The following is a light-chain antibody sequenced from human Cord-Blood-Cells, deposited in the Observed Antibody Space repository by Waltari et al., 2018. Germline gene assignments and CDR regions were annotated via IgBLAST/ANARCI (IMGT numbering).Light chain of an antibody. V-gene: IGLV2-23*01. CDR2: EGS. CDR1: SSDVGSYNL. CDR3: CLYAGSSTWV. J-gene: IGLJ3*02. Sequence: QSALTQPASESESPGQSITISCTGTSSDVGSYNLVSWYQQHPGKAPKLMIYEGSKRPSGVSSRFSGSKSGNTASLIISGLQAEGEADYYCCLYAGSSTWVFGGGTKLTVL.